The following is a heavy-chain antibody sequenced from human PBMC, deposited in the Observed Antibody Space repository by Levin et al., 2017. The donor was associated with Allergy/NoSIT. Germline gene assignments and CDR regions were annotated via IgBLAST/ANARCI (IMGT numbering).Heavy chain of an antibody. Sequence: GESLKISCTSSGFTFGDYAMSWVRQAPGKGLEWVAFIRSKVYGGATEYAASVKGRFIISRDDSESIAYLQMNSLKTEDTAVYYCTRAGYCDTTSGYKVSGYWGQGTLVTVSS. D-gene: IGHD2-2*02. J-gene: IGHJ4*02. CDR1: GFTFGDYA. CDR3: TRAGYCDTTSGYKVSGY. CDR2: IRSKVYGGAT. V-gene: IGHV3-49*04.